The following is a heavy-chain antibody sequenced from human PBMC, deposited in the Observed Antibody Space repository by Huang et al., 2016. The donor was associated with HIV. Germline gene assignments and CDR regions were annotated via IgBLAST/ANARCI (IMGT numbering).Heavy chain of an antibody. D-gene: IGHD3-10*01. CDR3: ARGFGINYNHEAFDV. CDR1: GYTFTNYD. CDR2: MNPKSGNV. Sequence: QIQLAQSGAEVKKPGASVKVPCQASGYTFTNYDINWVRQASGQGLEWMGWMNPKSGNVGYTKKFQGRVAILRNSSINTSYLEVTSLTSEDTAVYYCARGFGINYNHEAFDVWGQGTMVTVSS. J-gene: IGHJ3*01. V-gene: IGHV1-8*01.